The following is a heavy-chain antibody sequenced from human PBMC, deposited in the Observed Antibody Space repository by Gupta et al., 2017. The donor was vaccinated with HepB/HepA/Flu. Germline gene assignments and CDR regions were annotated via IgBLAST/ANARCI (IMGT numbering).Heavy chain of an antibody. D-gene: IGHD3-22*01. CDR1: GYTLSELS. CDR3: ASVRGFPRYGDYYRNQYFQY. CDR2: FDYEDGET. V-gene: IGHV1-24*01. Sequence: QVHLVQSGAEVKKPGASVKVSCKVSGYTLSELSMHWVRQAPGKGLEWMGGFDYEDGETIYAQSFQGRVTMTEDTSTDTAYMELRSLTFEDTAVYYCASVRGFPRYGDYYRNQYFQYWGQGTPVTVSP. J-gene: IGHJ1*01.